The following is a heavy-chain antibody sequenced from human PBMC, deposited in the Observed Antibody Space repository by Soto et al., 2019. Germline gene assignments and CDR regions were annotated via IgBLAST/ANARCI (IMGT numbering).Heavy chain of an antibody. CDR1: GFTLSSYA. V-gene: IGHV3-23*01. D-gene: IGHD3-3*01. J-gene: IGHJ3*02. CDR2: ISGSGDFT. Sequence: EVQMLESGGGLVQPGGSLRLSCAASGFTLSSYALSWVRQARGKGLEWVSGISGSGDFTFDADSVRGRFTISRDNSMNTLYLQMNSLRVEDTAVYYCARGPTIFGVGVDAFDIWGQGTMATVSS. CDR3: ARGPTIFGVGVDAFDI.